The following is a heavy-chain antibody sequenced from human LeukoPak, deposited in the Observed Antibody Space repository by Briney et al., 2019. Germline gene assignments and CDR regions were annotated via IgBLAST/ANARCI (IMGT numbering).Heavy chain of an antibody. Sequence: SSETLSLTCTVSGGSTTSYYWSWIRQPAGKGLEWIGRIYTSGSTNYNPSLKSRVTMSVDTSKNQFSLKLSSVTAADTAVYYCARVRYYYDSSGRRTYYFDYWGQGTLVTVSS. V-gene: IGHV4-4*07. CDR1: GGSTTSYY. D-gene: IGHD3-22*01. CDR2: IYTSGST. CDR3: ARVRYYYDSSGRRTYYFDY. J-gene: IGHJ4*02.